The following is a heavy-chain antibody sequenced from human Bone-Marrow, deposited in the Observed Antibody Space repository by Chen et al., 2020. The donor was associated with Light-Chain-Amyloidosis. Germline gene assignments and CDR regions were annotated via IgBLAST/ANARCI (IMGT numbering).Heavy chain of an antibody. CDR1: GYPFPNYW. Sequence: EVHLEQSGPEVKKPGESLKLSCKGSGYPFPNYWIGWVRQMPGKGLEWMGVIYPDDSDARYSPSFEGQVTISADKSITTAYLQWRSLKASDTAMYYCARRRDGYNFDYWGQGTLVTVSS. D-gene: IGHD5-12*01. J-gene: IGHJ4*02. CDR3: ARRRDGYNFDY. V-gene: IGHV5-51*01. CDR2: IYPDDSDA.